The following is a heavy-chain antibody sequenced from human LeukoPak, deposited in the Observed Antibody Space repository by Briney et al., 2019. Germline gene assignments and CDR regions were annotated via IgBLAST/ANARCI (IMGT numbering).Heavy chain of an antibody. V-gene: IGHV1-69*13. CDR1: GGTFSSYA. D-gene: IGHD3-10*01. CDR3: AKERITMVRGRWREFYYMDV. Sequence: SVKVSCKASGGTFSSYAISWVRQAPGQGLEWMGGIIPIFGTANYAQKFQGRVTITADESTSTAYMELSSLRSEDTAVYYCAKERITMVRGRWREFYYMDVWGKGTTVTISS. J-gene: IGHJ6*03. CDR2: IIPIFGTA.